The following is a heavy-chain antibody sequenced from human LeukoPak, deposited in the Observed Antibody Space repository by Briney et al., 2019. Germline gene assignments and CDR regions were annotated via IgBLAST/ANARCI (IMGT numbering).Heavy chain of an antibody. CDR1: GFSLSTSGMC. Sequence: SGPTLVNPTQTLTLICTFSGFSLSTSGMCVSWIRQPPGKALEWLARIDWDDDKYYSTSLKTRLTISKDTSKNQVVLTMTNMDPVDTATYYCARIRGGIAAADYWGQGTLVTVSS. CDR2: IDWDDDK. D-gene: IGHD6-13*01. V-gene: IGHV2-70*11. J-gene: IGHJ4*02. CDR3: ARIRGGIAAADY.